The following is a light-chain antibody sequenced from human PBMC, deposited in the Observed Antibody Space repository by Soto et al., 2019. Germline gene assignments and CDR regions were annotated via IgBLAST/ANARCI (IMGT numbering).Light chain of an antibody. CDR1: QSVSSN. CDR2: GAS. V-gene: IGKV3-11*01. J-gene: IGKJ5*01. Sequence: EIVLTQSPVTLSLSPGERATLSCRASQSVSSNLAWYQQKPGQAPSLLIYGASTRATGNPARFSGSGSGTEFTLTISSLEPEDFAVYYCQQRSNWPPITFGQGTRLEIK. CDR3: QQRSNWPPIT.